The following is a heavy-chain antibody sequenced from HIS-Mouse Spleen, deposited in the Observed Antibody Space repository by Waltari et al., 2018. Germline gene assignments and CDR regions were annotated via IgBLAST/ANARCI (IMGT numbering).Heavy chain of an antibody. CDR1: GGSISSSSYY. J-gene: IGHJ5*02. Sequence: QLQLQESGPGLVKPSETLSLTCTVSGGSISSSSYYWGWIRQPPGKGLEWIGSIYYSGSTYYNTSLKSRVTISVDTPKNQFSLKLSSVTAADTAVYYCARKRTASGWFDPWGQGTLVTVSS. V-gene: IGHV4-39*01. D-gene: IGHD2-21*02. CDR3: ARKRTASGWFDP. CDR2: IYYSGST.